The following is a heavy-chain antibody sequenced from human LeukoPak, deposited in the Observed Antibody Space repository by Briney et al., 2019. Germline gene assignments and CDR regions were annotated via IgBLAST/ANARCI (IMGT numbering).Heavy chain of an antibody. Sequence: PGGSLRLSCAASGFFFSSYGMHWVRQAPGKGLEWVSAISGSGGSTYYADSVKGRFTISRDNSKNTLYLQMNSLRAEDTAVYYCAKDWEAVNFDYWGQGTLVTVSS. CDR1: GFFFSSYG. V-gene: IGHV3-23*01. CDR3: AKDWEAVNFDY. CDR2: ISGSGGST. J-gene: IGHJ4*02. D-gene: IGHD1-26*01.